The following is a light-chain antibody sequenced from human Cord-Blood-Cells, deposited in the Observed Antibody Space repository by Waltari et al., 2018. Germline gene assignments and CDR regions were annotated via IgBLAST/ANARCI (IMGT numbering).Light chain of an antibody. CDR1: SLRSSY. CDR3: NSRDSSGNV. CDR2: GKK. Sequence: SSELTQDPAVSVALGQTVRITCQGDSLRSSYASWYQQKPVQAPVLVVYGKKHRPSGIPDRFSGSISGNTASLTITGAQAEDEADYYCNSRDSSGNVFGTGTKVTVL. V-gene: IGLV3-19*01. J-gene: IGLJ1*01.